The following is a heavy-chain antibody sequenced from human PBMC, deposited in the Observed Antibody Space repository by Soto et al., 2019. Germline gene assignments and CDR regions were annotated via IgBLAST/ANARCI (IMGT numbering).Heavy chain of an antibody. CDR1: GYTFTRHW. CDR2: INPSDDTT. J-gene: IGHJ5*02. Sequence: QVQLVQSGAEMKKPGASVKVSCKASGYTFTRHWMHWVRQAPGQGLEWMGIINPSDDTTSYAQKFQGRITMTRDTSTSTVYMELSSLRSEDTAIYYCARDHSGTGNGYSWWWFDPWGQGTLVTVSS. D-gene: IGHD3-22*01. V-gene: IGHV1-46*01. CDR3: ARDHSGTGNGYSWWWFDP.